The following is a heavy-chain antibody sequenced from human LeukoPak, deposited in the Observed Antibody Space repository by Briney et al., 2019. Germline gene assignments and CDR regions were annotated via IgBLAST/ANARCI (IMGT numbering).Heavy chain of an antibody. CDR2: IGYTGDST. CDR3: AKSPTVDAAFGI. V-gene: IGHV3-23*01. D-gene: IGHD4-23*01. CDR1: GFTFSSYA. J-gene: IGHJ3*02. Sequence: GGSLRLSCAASGFTFSSYAMNWVRQAPGKGLEWVSGIGYTGDSTFYADSVKGRFTVSRDSSKNTLFLHMNSLRAEDTALYYCAKSPTVDAAFGIWGQGTMVTVSS.